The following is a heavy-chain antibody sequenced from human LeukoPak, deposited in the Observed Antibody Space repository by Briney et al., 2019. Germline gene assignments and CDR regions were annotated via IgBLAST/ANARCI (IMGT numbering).Heavy chain of an antibody. J-gene: IGHJ6*02. Sequence: ASVKVSCKASGYSLTTYYMHWVRQAPGQGLERMAIINPSGGSTNYAQKFQGRVTMTRDTPTNTVYMELSSLRTEDTAVYYCASVYLYGMDVWGQGTTVTVSS. D-gene: IGHD2-8*01. CDR2: INPSGGST. V-gene: IGHV1-46*01. CDR3: ASVYLYGMDV. CDR1: GYSLTTYY.